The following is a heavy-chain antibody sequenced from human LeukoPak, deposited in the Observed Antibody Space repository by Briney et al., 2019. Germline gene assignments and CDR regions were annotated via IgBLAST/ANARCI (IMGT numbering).Heavy chain of an antibody. CDR1: GFTFSSYS. D-gene: IGHD4-11*01. V-gene: IGHV3-21*01. CDR3: ARDMGDDHSNYPDY. CDR2: ISSSSSYI. Sequence: GGSLRLSCAASGFTFSSYSMNWVRQAPGKGLEWVSSISSSSSYIYYADSVKGRFTISRDNAKNSLYLQMNSLRAGDTAVYYCARDMGDDHSNYPDYWGQGTLVTVSS. J-gene: IGHJ4*02.